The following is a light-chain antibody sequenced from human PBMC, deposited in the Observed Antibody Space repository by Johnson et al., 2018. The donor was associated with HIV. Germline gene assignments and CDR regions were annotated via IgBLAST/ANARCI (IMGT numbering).Light chain of an antibody. CDR2: ENN. CDR1: RSNIGNNY. Sequence: QSVLTQPPSVSAAPGQKVTISCSGSRSNIGNNYVSWYQQLPGTAPKLLIYENNKRPSGIPDRFSGSKSGTSATLGITGLQTGDEADYYCGTWDNSLSAPYGFGPGTKVTVL. V-gene: IGLV1-51*02. J-gene: IGLJ1*01. CDR3: GTWDNSLSAPYG.